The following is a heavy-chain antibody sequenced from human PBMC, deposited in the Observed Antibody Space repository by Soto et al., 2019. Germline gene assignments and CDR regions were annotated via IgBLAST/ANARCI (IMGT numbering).Heavy chain of an antibody. V-gene: IGHV5-51*01. D-gene: IGHD5-12*01. CDR2: IYPGDSET. CDR3: ARLVGAYDSYFDH. Sequence: GESLKISCKASGYDFARTWVGWVRQLPGKGLDWLGIIYPGDSETRYSPSFRGQVTFSVDMSISTAYLQWSSLKTSDIAIYYCARLVGAYDSYFDHWGQGTRVTVSS. J-gene: IGHJ4*02. CDR1: GYDFARTW.